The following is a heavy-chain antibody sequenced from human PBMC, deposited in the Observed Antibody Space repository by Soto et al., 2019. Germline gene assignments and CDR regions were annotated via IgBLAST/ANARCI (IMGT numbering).Heavy chain of an antibody. V-gene: IGHV4-34*01. CDR2: INHSGST. CDR1: GGSFSGYY. D-gene: IGHD2-15*01. Sequence: PSETLSLTCAVYGGSFSGYYWSWIRKTPGKGLEWSGEINHSGSTNYNPSLKSRVTISVDTSKNQFSLKLSFVTAADTAVYYCARGPPRLDIVVVVAAPYYFDYWGQGTLVTVSS. J-gene: IGHJ4*02. CDR3: ARGPPRLDIVVVVAAPYYFDY.